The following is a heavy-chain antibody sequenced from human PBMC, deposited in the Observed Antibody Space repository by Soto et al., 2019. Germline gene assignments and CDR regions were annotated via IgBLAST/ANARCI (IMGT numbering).Heavy chain of an antibody. J-gene: IGHJ6*02. CDR1: GYSFTNYW. Sequence: GESLKISCKGSGYSFTNYWIGWVRQMPGKGLEWMGIIYPGDSDTRYSPSFKGQVTISADKSISTAYLQWSSLKASDTAMYYRASPGVGGLKTALIGTYYYYCRELWGQGTTVTVSS. CDR2: IYPGDSDT. V-gene: IGHV5-51*01. D-gene: IGHD3-16*01. CDR3: ASPGVGGLKTALIGTYYYYCREL.